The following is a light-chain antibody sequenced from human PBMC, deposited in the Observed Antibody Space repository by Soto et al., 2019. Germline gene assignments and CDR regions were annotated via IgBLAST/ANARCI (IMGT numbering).Light chain of an antibody. CDR3: QQCGGSPLFS. CDR2: TTS. Sequence: EIVLTQSPATLSLSPGERATLSCTASQSVPSSCLAWYQRKPGQAPRLLIHTTSTRATDIPDRFSGSGSGTDFTLTISRLQPEDFALYYCQQCGGSPLFSFGPGTRVDI. V-gene: IGKV3-20*01. CDR1: QSVPSSC. J-gene: IGKJ3*01.